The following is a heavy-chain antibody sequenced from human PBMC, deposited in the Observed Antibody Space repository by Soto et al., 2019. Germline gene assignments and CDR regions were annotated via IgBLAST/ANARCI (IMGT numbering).Heavy chain of an antibody. Sequence: SETLSLTCTVSGGSISSSSYYWGWIRQPPGKGLEWIGSIYYSGSTYYNPSLKSRVTISVDTSKNQFSLKLTSVTAADTALYYCARDYFDSSDYTTNWFDPWDQGTLVTVSS. CDR3: ARDYFDSSDYTTNWFDP. CDR1: GGSISSSSYY. D-gene: IGHD3-22*01. V-gene: IGHV4-39*01. J-gene: IGHJ5*02. CDR2: IYYSGST.